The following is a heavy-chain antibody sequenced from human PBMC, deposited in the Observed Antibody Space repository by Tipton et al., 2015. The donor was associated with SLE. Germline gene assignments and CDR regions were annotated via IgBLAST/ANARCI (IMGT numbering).Heavy chain of an antibody. CDR2: IHDSGTT. Sequence: GLVKPSETLSLTCTVSGGSISGNYWSWIRQPPGKRLEWIGFIHDSGTTNYNPSLESRLTISKDTSSNQFSLQLTSVTAADTAIYYCARESFTNDFYYYMDFWGKGTTVTVSS. J-gene: IGHJ6*03. V-gene: IGHV4-59*01. CDR3: ARESFTNDFYYYMDF. CDR1: GGSISGNY. D-gene: IGHD2-8*01.